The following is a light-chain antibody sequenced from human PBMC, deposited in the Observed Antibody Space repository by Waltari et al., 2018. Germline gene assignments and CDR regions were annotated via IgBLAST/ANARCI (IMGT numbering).Light chain of an antibody. CDR2: GAS. V-gene: IGKV3-20*01. J-gene: IGKJ1*01. Sequence: IVLTQSPGTLSLSPGGRATLSCRASQNIGNYLAWYQQKPGQAPRLLIYGASSRAAGSPDRFSGSGSGAEFSLTISRLEPEDFAVYYCQHHVRLPATFGQGTKV. CDR3: QHHVRLPAT. CDR1: QNIGNY.